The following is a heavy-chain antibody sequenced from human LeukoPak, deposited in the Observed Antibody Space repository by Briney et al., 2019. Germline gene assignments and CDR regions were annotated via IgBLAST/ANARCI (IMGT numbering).Heavy chain of an antibody. Sequence: SETLSLTCTVSGGSISSHYWSWIRQPPGKGLEWIGYIYYSGSTNYNPSLKSRVTISVDTSKNQFSLKLSSVTAADTAVYYCARNPPAFDIWGQGTMVTVSS. CDR1: GGSISSHY. V-gene: IGHV4-59*11. CDR2: IYYSGST. J-gene: IGHJ3*02. CDR3: ARNPPAFDI.